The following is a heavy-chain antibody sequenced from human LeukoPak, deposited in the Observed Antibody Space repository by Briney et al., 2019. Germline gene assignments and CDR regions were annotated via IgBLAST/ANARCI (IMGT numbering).Heavy chain of an antibody. Sequence: ASVKVSCKASGYTFTGYYMHWVRQAPGQGLEWMGWINPNSGGTNYAQKFQGGVTMTRDTSISTAYMELTRLRSDDTAVYYCARDRPPRAFDIWGQGTMVTVSS. J-gene: IGHJ3*02. CDR1: GYTFTGYY. CDR2: INPNSGGT. CDR3: ARDRPPRAFDI. V-gene: IGHV1-2*02. D-gene: IGHD6-6*01.